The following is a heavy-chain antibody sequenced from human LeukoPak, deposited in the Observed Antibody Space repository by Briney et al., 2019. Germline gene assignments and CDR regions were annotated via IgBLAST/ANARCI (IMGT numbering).Heavy chain of an antibody. J-gene: IGHJ4*02. CDR2: IFHCGST. CDR1: GDSISSHY. V-gene: IGHV4-59*11. CDR3: ATRYSRRGYYFDY. Sequence: SETLSLTCNVAGDSISSHYWSWIRQHARKRLEWIGYIFHCGSTNYNPSLKPRVTIPADTSKDHLSLKLASVTAADTAVYYCATRYSRRGYYFDYWGQGTLVTVSS. D-gene: IGHD6-13*01.